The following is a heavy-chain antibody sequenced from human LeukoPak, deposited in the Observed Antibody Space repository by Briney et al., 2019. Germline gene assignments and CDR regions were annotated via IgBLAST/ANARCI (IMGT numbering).Heavy chain of an antibody. D-gene: IGHD3-10*01. CDR3: ARDDYYSS. CDR2: IRFDGSST. CDR1: GFTFINYW. Sequence: GGSLRLSCVGSGFTFINYWMHWVRQAPGKGLIWVSRIRFDGSSTMYADSVKGRFTISRDNAKNTLYLHMNSLRAEDTAVYYCARDDYYSSWGQGTLVTVSS. J-gene: IGHJ5*02. V-gene: IGHV3-74*03.